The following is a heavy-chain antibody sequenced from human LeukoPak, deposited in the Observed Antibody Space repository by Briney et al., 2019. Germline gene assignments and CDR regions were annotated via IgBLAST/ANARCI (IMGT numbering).Heavy chain of an antibody. J-gene: IGHJ4*02. CDR1: GFTVNNNY. D-gene: IGHD5-18*01. CDR3: ARDPTSDTTTDY. V-gene: IGHV3-53*01. Sequence: GGSLRLSCAASGFTVNNNYLSWVRQAPGKGLEWVSVIYSDGSTYYADSVKGRFTISRDNSKNTLYLQMSSLRAEDTAVYYCARDPTSDTTTDYWGKGPLVTVSS. CDR2: IYSDGST.